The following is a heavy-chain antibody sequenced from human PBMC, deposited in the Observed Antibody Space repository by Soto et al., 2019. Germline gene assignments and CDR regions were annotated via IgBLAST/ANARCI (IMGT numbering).Heavy chain of an antibody. V-gene: IGHV1-69*01. D-gene: IGHD2-2*01. CDR1: GGTFGSYA. CDR2: IIPVSGAA. CDR3: ATALWCRSTCCTLDY. Sequence: QVQLVQSGAEVKKPGSSVKVSCKASGGTFGSYAFSWVRQAPGQGLEWMGGIIPVSGAAHYAQKFQGRVTITADVSTSTAYMELSSLSSQDTAVYYCATALWCRSTCCTLDYWGQGTRVIVSS. J-gene: IGHJ4*02.